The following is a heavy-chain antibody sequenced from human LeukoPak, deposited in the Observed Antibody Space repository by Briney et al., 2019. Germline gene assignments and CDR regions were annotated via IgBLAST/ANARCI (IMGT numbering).Heavy chain of an antibody. CDR3: ARGSTSDWPLDH. J-gene: IGHJ4*02. Sequence: ASVTVSCTASGYTFSGYAIHWVRQAPGQRFEWMGWIDADNGDTGYSQKFQGRVTITRDTSASTVYMELSSLRSEDTAVYYCARGSTSDWPLDHWGQETLVTIS. CDR2: IDADNGDT. D-gene: IGHD6-19*01. CDR1: GYTFSGYA. V-gene: IGHV1-3*01.